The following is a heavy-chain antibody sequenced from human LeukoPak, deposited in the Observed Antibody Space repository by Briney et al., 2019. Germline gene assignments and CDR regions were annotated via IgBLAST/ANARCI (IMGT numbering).Heavy chain of an antibody. CDR2: ISSSSNNI. J-gene: IGHJ5*02. Sequence: GGSLRLSCAASGFTFSDYYMTWIRQAPGKGLEWVSYISSSSNNIHYANSVRGRFTISRDNAKNSVYLQMSSLRAEDTAIYYCARAAGWFDPWGQGTLVTVSS. CDR3: ARAAGWFDP. CDR1: GFTFSDYY. V-gene: IGHV3-11*01.